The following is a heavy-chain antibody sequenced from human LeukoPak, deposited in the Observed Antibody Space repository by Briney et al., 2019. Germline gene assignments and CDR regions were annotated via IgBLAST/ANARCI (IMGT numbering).Heavy chain of an antibody. CDR3: AREEEEWLFEANWFDP. Sequence: ASVKVSCKASGYTFTGYYMHWVRQAPGQGLEWMGWINPNSGGTNYAQKFQGRVTMTRDTSISTAYMELSRLRSDDTAVYYCAREEEEWLFEANWFDPWGQGTLVTVSS. CDR2: INPNSGGT. D-gene: IGHD3-3*01. J-gene: IGHJ5*02. V-gene: IGHV1-2*02. CDR1: GYTFTGYY.